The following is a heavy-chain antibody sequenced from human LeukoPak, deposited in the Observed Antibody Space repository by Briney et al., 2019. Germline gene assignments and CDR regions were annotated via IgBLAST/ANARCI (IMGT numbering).Heavy chain of an antibody. CDR1: GVSISSSSYY. Sequence: SETLSLTCTVSGVSISSSSYYWGWIRQPPGKGLEWIGSIYYSGSTNYNPSLKSRVTISVDTSKNQFSLKLSSVTAADTAVYYCARGNDTFDYWGQGTLVTVSS. V-gene: IGHV4-39*07. CDR2: IYYSGST. D-gene: IGHD3-9*01. CDR3: ARGNDTFDY. J-gene: IGHJ4*02.